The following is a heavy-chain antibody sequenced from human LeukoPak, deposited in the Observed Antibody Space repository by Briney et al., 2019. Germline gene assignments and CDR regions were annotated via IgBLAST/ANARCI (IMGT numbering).Heavy chain of an antibody. D-gene: IGHD3-16*01. Sequence: GGSQRLSCAASGFTFSIFGMKWVRQAPGKGLEWVAYIGSSSSTIYYADSVKGRFTISRDNAKKSLSLQMSRLRAEDTAVYYCARRRDDILSYSYDYYMDVWGKGTTVTVSS. J-gene: IGHJ6*03. V-gene: IGHV3-48*04. CDR1: GFTFSIFG. CDR2: IGSSSSTI. CDR3: ARRRDDILSYSYDYYMDV.